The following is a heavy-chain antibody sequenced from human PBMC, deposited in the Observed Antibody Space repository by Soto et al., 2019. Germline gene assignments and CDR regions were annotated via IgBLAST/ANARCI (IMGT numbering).Heavy chain of an antibody. CDR2: ISNDGSDK. D-gene: IGHD6-13*01. Sequence: QVQLVESGGGVVQPGRSLRLSCVVSGVIFKNYAFHWVRQAPGTGLEWVAVISNDGSDKYYSESAKGRFTISRDNSNNTLHLQMNSLRPEDTALYYCAKVRIAPAKPFYFDSWGQGTLVTVSS. V-gene: IGHV3-30*04. CDR1: GVIFKNYA. CDR3: AKVRIAPAKPFYFDS. J-gene: IGHJ4*02.